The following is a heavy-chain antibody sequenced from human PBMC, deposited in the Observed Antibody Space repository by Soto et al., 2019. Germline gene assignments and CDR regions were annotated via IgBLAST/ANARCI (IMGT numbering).Heavy chain of an antibody. CDR3: AREPNYFDY. CDR1: GYTFTSYG. Sequence: QVQLVQSGAEVKKPGASVKVSCKASGYTFTSYGISWVRQAPGQGLEWMGWISAYNGNTKYAQKPQXXXTXHPTTSTSTAYMELRSLRSDDTAVYYCAREPNYFDYWGQGTLVTVSS. CDR2: ISAYNGNT. V-gene: IGHV1-18*01. J-gene: IGHJ4*02.